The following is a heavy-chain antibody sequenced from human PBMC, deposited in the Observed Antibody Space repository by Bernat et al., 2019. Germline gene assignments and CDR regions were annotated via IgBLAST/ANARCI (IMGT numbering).Heavy chain of an antibody. CDR3: ASQIRAIGWGFGMDV. Sequence: QVQLQQWGAGLLKPSETLSLTCAVYGGSFSGYYWSWIRQPPGKGLEWIGEINHSRSTNYNPSLKSRVTIAVDTSKNQFSMTLRSVTAAATAVYYCASQIRAIGWGFGMDVWGQGTTVTVSS. D-gene: IGHD3-16*01. J-gene: IGHJ6*02. CDR2: INHSRST. CDR1: GGSFSGYY. V-gene: IGHV4-34*01.